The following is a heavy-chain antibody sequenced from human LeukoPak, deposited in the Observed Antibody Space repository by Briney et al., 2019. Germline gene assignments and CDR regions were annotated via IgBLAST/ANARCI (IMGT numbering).Heavy chain of an antibody. V-gene: IGHV3-66*01. Sequence: GGSLRLSCAASGFTVSSNYMSWVRQAPGEGLEWVSVIYSGGSTYYADSVKGRFTISRDNSKNTLYLQMNSLRAEDTAVYYCARVERGYSYGSDTYYYYYMDVWGKGTTVTISS. D-gene: IGHD5-18*01. CDR1: GFTVSSNY. CDR3: ARVERGYSYGSDTYYYYYMDV. CDR2: IYSGGST. J-gene: IGHJ6*03.